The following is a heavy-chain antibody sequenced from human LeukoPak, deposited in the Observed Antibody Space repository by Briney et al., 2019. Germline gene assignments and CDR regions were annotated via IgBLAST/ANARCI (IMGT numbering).Heavy chain of an antibody. CDR3: ARGLPRTYDTAMVTDY. V-gene: IGHV4-34*01. D-gene: IGHD5-18*01. CDR2: INHSGST. CDR1: GGSFSGYY. Sequence: SETLSLTCAVYGGSFSGYYWSWIRQPPGKGLEWIGEINHSGSTNYNPSLKSRVTISVDTSKNQSSLKLSSVTAADTAVYYCARGLPRTYDTAMVTDYWGQGTLVTVSS. J-gene: IGHJ4*02.